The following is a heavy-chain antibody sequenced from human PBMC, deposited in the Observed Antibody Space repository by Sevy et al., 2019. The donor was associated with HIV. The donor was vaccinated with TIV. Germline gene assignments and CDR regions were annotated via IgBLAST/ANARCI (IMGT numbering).Heavy chain of an antibody. CDR2: PDSDGSA. V-gene: IGHV3-66*01. J-gene: IGHJ6*02. Sequence: GGPLRLSCAASGFTVSDNYMAWVRLAPGKGLEWVSHPDSDGSAYDADSVKGRFTISRDNVKNTLYLQINALRAEDTGLYFCARDRYYDASGYYYYYYGMDVWGQGTTVTVSS. CDR1: GFTVSDNY. CDR3: ARDRYYDASGYYYYYYGMDV. D-gene: IGHD3-22*01.